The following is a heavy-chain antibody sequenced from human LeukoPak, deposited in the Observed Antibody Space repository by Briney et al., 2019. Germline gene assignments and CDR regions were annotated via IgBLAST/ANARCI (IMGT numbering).Heavy chain of an antibody. CDR2: ISWNSGSI. D-gene: IGHD4-17*01. CDR3: ARDRMYGDPKYFDY. V-gene: IGHV3-9*01. Sequence: PGRSLRLSCAASGFTFDDYAMHWVRQAPGKGLEWVSGISWNSGSIGYADSVKGRFTISRDNAKNSLYLQMNSLRAEDTAVYYCARDRMYGDPKYFDYWGQGTLVTVSS. J-gene: IGHJ4*02. CDR1: GFTFDDYA.